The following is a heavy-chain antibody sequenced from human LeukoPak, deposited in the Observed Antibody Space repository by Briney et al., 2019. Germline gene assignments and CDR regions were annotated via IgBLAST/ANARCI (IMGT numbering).Heavy chain of an antibody. D-gene: IGHD6-19*01. CDR3: ARGGASGWYDY. V-gene: IGHV3-53*01. J-gene: IGHJ4*02. CDR1: GFTFSSSY. CDR2: LYSAGST. Sequence: PGGSLRLSCAASGFTFSSSYMTWVRQAPGKGLEWVSVLYSAGSTYYADSVKGRFTISRDNSKNTLYLQMNSLRAEDTAVYYCARGGASGWYDYWGQGTLVTVSS.